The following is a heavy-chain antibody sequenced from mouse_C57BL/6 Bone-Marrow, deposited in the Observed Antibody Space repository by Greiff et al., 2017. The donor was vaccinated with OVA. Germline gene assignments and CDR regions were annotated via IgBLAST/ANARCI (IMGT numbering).Heavy chain of an antibody. D-gene: IGHD2-14*01. CDR1: GYTFTDYY. Sequence: QVQLQQSGAELVRPGASVKLSCKASGYTFTDYYINWVKQRPGQGLEWIARIYPGSGNTYYNEKFKGKATLTVDKPSSTAYMQLSSLTSEDSAVYYCARGRFRYYFDYWGQGTTLTVSS. CDR3: ARGRFRYYFDY. V-gene: IGHV1-76*01. J-gene: IGHJ2*01. CDR2: IYPGSGNT.